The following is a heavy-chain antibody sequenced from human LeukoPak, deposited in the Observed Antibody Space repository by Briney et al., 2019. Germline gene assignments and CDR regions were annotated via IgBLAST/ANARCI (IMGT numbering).Heavy chain of an antibody. CDR3: ARDYYYGSGTRGYYYMDV. CDR1: GFTFSSYS. CDR2: INNIGSAI. D-gene: IGHD3-10*01. V-gene: IGHV3-48*01. J-gene: IGHJ6*03. Sequence: GGSLRLACAASGFTFSSYSMNWVRQAPGKGLEWVSYINNIGSAIYYADSVKGRFTISRDNAKNSLYLQMNSLRAEDTAVYYCARDYYYGSGTRGYYYMDVWGKGTTVTVSS.